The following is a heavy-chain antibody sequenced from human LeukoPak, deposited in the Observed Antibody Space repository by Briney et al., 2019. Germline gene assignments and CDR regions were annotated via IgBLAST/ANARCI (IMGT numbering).Heavy chain of an antibody. V-gene: IGHV3-7*03. CDR3: AKDSVIRY. CDR1: GFTFSIYW. D-gene: IGHD2/OR15-2a*01. CDR2: INQDGSQK. J-gene: IGHJ4*02. Sequence: EGSLRLSCAASGFTFSIYWMSWVRQAPGKGLEWVANINQDGSQKYYVDSVKGRFTISRDNSKNTLYLQMNSLRAEDTAVYYCAKDSVIRYWGQGTLVTVSS.